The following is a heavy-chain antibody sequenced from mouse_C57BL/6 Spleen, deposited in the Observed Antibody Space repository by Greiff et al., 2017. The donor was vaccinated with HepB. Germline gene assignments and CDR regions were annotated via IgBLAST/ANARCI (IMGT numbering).Heavy chain of an antibody. J-gene: IGHJ4*01. CDR3: ARRGYYYGSSYDAMDY. CDR2: INPSNGGT. Sequence: QVQLQQPGTELVKPGASVKLSCKASGYTFTSYWMHWVKQRPGQGLEWIGNINPSNGGTNYNEKFKSKATLTVDKSSSTAYMQLSSLTSEDSAVYYCARRGYYYGSSYDAMDYWGQRTSVTVSS. V-gene: IGHV1-53*01. D-gene: IGHD1-1*01. CDR1: GYTFTSYW.